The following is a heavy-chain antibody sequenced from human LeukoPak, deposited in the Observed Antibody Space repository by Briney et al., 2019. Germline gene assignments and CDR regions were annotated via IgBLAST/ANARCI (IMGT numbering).Heavy chain of an antibody. CDR3: ARVPARRVVTTPTYFDY. Sequence: SETLSLTCTVSGGSISSYYWSWIRQPPGKGLEWIGYIYYSGSTNYNPSLKSRVSISVDTSKNQFSLRLSSVTAADTAVYYCARVPARRVVTTPTYFDYWGQGTLVTVSS. V-gene: IGHV4-59*01. CDR1: GGSISSYY. D-gene: IGHD2-21*02. CDR2: IYYSGST. J-gene: IGHJ4*01.